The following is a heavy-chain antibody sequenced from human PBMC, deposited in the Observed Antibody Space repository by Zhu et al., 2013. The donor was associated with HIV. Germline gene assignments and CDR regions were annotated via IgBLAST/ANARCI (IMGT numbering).Heavy chain of an antibody. D-gene: IGHD2-2*01. CDR1: GGTFSSYA. CDR3: ARTPDCSSTSCYSDWFDP. V-gene: IGHV1-69*01. J-gene: IGHJ5*02. Sequence: VQLVQSGAEVKKPGSSVKVSCKASGGTFSSYAISWVRQAPGQGLEWMGGIIPIFGTANYAQKFQGRVTITAGESTSTAYMELSSLRSEDTAVYYCARTPDCSSTSCYSDWFDPWGQGTLVTVSS. CDR2: IIPIFGTA.